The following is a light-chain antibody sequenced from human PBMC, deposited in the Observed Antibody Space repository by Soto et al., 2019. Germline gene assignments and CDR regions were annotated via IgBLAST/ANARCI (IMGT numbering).Light chain of an antibody. CDR3: QQYNSWPD. CDR1: HSISTN. V-gene: IGKV3-15*01. Sequence: EIIMTQSPATLPVSPGEGATLSCRTSHSISTNLTWYQHKRVQSPRLLVYGASTRATGVPARLSGSGSGAEFTLCISSLQYEDLAVDYGQQYNSWPDFGGGTKLEIK. J-gene: IGKJ4*01. CDR2: GAS.